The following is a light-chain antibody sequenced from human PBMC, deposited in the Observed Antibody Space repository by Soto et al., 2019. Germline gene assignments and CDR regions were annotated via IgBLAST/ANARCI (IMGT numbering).Light chain of an antibody. V-gene: IGKV1-5*01. CDR1: QGISGW. Sequence: EIQMTQSPSTLSASVGDRFTITCRASQGISGWLAWYQQKAGKAPKLLIFDASSLKSGVPSIFRDSGSGTEFTLTISSLQPDDFATYYCQQYDSYSPWTVGQGTQVEIK. CDR2: DAS. CDR3: QQYDSYSPWT. J-gene: IGKJ1*01.